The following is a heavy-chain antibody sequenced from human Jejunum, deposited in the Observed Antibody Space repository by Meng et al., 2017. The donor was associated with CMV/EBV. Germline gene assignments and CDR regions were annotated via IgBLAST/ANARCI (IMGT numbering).Heavy chain of an antibody. Sequence: HRQRSGPGLVKPSETLSLFCTVSVVSIRSDYWSWIRLPAGKGLEWIGRIYTSGSTNYNPSLKSRVTMSLDTPKNQFSLKLTSVTAADTALYFCARDGGLDCGGDCYFDHWGQGILVTVSS. J-gene: IGHJ4*02. D-gene: IGHD2-21*02. CDR2: IYTSGST. CDR3: ARDGGLDCGGDCYFDH. CDR1: VVSIRSDY. V-gene: IGHV4-4*07.